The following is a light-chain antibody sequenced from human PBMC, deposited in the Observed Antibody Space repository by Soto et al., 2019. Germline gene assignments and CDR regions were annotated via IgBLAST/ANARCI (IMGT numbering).Light chain of an antibody. Sequence: QSALTQPASVSGSPGQSITISCTGTSSDVGAYNYVSWYQQYPGKAPKVIIFEVRKRPSGVSNRFSGSKSGDTASLTISGLQAEDEADYYCQSYDSSLGDLGVFGGGTKVTVL. CDR1: SSDVGAYNY. CDR3: QSYDSSLGDLGV. J-gene: IGLJ3*02. V-gene: IGLV2-14*01. CDR2: EVR.